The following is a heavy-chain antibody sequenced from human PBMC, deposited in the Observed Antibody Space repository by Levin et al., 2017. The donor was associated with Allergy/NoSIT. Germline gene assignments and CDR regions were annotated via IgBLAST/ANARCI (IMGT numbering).Heavy chain of an antibody. CDR2: VYYSGTT. CDR1: GGPISGHY. V-gene: IGHV4-59*11. J-gene: IGHJ5*02. D-gene: IGHD6-19*01. Sequence: SQTLSLTCAVSGGPISGHYWSWIRPFPWKGLEWIGYVYYSGTTNCNPSLKSRVTISVDTSKNQFSLRLNSVTPADTAVYYCARGTPMRHSSGWIANWFDPWGQGTLVTVSS. CDR3: ARGTPMRHSSGWIANWFDP.